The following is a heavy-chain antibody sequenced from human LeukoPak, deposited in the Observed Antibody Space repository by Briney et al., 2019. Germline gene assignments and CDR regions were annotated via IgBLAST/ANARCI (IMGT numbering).Heavy chain of an antibody. CDR1: GFTFSSSA. Sequence: GGSLRLSCAASGFTFSSSAMSWVRQAPGQGLELVSTISGSGGSTYYADSVKGRFTISRDNSKNALYLQKNSLRAEDTAVYYCAKRLVAYDAFDIWGQGTMVTVSS. CDR2: ISGSGGST. J-gene: IGHJ3*02. D-gene: IGHD6-6*01. CDR3: AKRLVAYDAFDI. V-gene: IGHV3-23*01.